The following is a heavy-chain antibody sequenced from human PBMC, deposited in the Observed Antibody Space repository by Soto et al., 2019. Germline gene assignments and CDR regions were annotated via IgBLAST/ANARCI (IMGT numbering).Heavy chain of an antibody. CDR3: ARGQGSVTFFDY. CDR2: INHSGST. V-gene: IGHV4-34*01. Sequence: QVQLQQWGAGLLKPSEPLSLTCSVYGGSFSGYYWSWIRQPPGKGLEWIGEINHSGSTNYNPSLKSRVTIAVDTSKNQFSLKLISVTAADTDVYYCARGQGSVTFFDYWCQGTLVTVSS. J-gene: IGHJ4*02. CDR1: GGSFSGYY. D-gene: IGHD3-16*02.